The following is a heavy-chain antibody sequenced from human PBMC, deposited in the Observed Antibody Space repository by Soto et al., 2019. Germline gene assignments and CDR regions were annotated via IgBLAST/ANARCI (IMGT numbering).Heavy chain of an antibody. V-gene: IGHV4-39*01. CDR3: ARHPPRSSDAFDI. Sequence: QLQLQESGPGLVKPSETLSLTCTVSGGSISSSSYYWGWIRQPPGKGLEWIGSIYYSGSTYYNPSLKSRVTISVDTSKNQFSLKLSSVTAADTAVYYCARHPPRSSDAFDIWGQGTMVTVSS. CDR1: GGSISSSSYY. J-gene: IGHJ3*02. CDR2: IYYSGST.